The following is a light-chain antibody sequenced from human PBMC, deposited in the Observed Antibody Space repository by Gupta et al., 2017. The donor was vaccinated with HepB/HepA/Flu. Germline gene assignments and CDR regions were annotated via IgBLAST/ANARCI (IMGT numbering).Light chain of an antibody. CDR3: QQEDSTPFP. Sequence: DIVMTQSPDSPAVSLGERATIHCKSSQSVLYSSNNKNYLAWYQQKPGQPPKLLIYWASTRESGVPDSFSGRGSGTDFTLTISSRQAEDVAVYYCQQEDSTPFPFGRGTKVDIK. V-gene: IGKV4-1*01. CDR1: QSVLYSSNNKNY. CDR2: WAS. J-gene: IGKJ4*01.